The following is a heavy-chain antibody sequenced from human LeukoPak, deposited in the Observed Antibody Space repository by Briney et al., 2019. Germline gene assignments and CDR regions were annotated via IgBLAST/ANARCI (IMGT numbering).Heavy chain of an antibody. Sequence: ASVKVSCKASGYTFTGYFMHWVRQAPGQGLEWVGWINPNSGDTNYAQKFQGRVTVTRDTSISTAYMELSSLTSDDTAVYYCSRDVPGYSSNFDFWGQGTLVTVSS. CDR1: GYTFTGYF. D-gene: IGHD6-19*01. V-gene: IGHV1-2*02. J-gene: IGHJ4*02. CDR3: SRDVPGYSSNFDF. CDR2: INPNSGDT.